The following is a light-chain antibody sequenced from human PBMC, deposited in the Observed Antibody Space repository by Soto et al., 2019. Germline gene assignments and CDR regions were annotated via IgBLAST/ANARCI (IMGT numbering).Light chain of an antibody. CDR3: AAWDDSLNGYV. V-gene: IGLV1-44*01. Sequence: QSALTQPPSASGTPGQRVTISCSGSNSNIGSNTVNWYQQVPGTAPKLLIYSNNQRPSGVPDRFSGSKSGTSASLAISGLQSEDEADYYCAAWDDSLNGYVFGAGTKVTVL. CDR1: NSNIGSNT. CDR2: SNN. J-gene: IGLJ1*01.